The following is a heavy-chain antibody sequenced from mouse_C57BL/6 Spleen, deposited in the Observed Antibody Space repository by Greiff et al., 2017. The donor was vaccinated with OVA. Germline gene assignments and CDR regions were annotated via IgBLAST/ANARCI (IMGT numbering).Heavy chain of an antibody. D-gene: IGHD2-3*01. Sequence: QVQLQQPGAELVKPGASVKMSCKASGYTFTGYCITWVKQRPGQGLEWIGDIYPGSGSTTYNEKFQSKATLTADTSSSTAYMQLSSLTSEDSAVYYCARGRYDCYPYWGQGTTLTVSA. V-gene: IGHV1-55*01. CDR1: GYTFTGYC. CDR3: ARGRYDCYPY. CDR2: IYPGSGST. J-gene: IGHJ2*01.